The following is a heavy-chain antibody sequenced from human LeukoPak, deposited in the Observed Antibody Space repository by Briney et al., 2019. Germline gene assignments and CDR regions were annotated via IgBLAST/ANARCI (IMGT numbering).Heavy chain of an antibody. D-gene: IGHD3-3*01. CDR1: GFTFSSYA. V-gene: IGHV3-23*01. CDR2: ISGSGGST. CDR3: AKDRRITIFGVVTCWDY. Sequence: GGSLRLSCAASGFTFSSYAMSWVRQAPGKGLEWVSAISGSGGSTYYADSVKGRFTISRDNSKNTLYLQMNSPRAEDTAVYYCAKDRRITIFGVVTCWDYWGQGTLVTVSS. J-gene: IGHJ4*02.